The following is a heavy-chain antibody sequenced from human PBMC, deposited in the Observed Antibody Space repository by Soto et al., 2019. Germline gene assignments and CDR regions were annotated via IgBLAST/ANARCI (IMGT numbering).Heavy chain of an antibody. V-gene: IGHV3-74*01. D-gene: IGHD6-13*01. CDR2: INSDGSST. CDR3: ARDRGFAAQPVGIHIPAPLDGMDV. CDR1: GFTFSSYW. Sequence: GGSLRLSCAASGFTFSSYWMHWVRQAPGKGLVWVSRINSDGSSTSYADSVKGRFTISRDNAKNTLYLQMNSLRAEDTAVYYCARDRGFAAQPVGIHIPAPLDGMDVWGPRTTVNLSS. J-gene: IGHJ6*02.